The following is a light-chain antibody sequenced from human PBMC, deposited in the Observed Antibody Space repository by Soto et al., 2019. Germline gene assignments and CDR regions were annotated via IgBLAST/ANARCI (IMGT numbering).Light chain of an antibody. J-gene: IGKJ1*01. Sequence: DIQMTQSPSTLSASVGDRVTITCRASQSISDWLAWHQQKPGKAPKLLISKASSLESGVPSRFSGSGSGTEFTLTISSLQPDDFATYYCQQYNSYRMFGQVTKVDIK. CDR3: QQYNSYRM. V-gene: IGKV1-5*03. CDR1: QSISDW. CDR2: KAS.